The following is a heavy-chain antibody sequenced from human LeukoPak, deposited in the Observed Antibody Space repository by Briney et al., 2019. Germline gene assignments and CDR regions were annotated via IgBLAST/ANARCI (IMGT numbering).Heavy chain of an antibody. CDR2: INHSGST. J-gene: IGHJ4*02. CDR1: GGSFSGYY. D-gene: IGHD3-22*01. Sequence: SETLSLTCAVYGGSFSGYYWSWIRQPPGKGLEWIGEINHSGSTNYNPSLKSRVTISVDTSKNQFSLKLSSVTAADTAVYYCARLNQKNSIITMIVVDLYYFDYWGQGTLVTVSS. V-gene: IGHV4-34*01. CDR3: ARLNQKNSIITMIVVDLYYFDY.